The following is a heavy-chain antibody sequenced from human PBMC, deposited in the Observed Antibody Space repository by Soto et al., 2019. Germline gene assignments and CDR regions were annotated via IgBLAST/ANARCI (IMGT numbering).Heavy chain of an antibody. V-gene: IGHV4-39*01. CDR1: GGSISSSSYY. D-gene: IGHD6-13*01. Sequence: QLQLQESGPGLVKPSETLSLTCTVSGGSISSSSYYWGWIRQPPGKGLEWIGSIYYSGSTYYNPSLKSRVTISVDTSKNQFSLKLSSVTAADTAVYYCARTGIAAAGTSNAIGYWGQGTLVTVSS. CDR2: IYYSGST. CDR3: ARTGIAAAGTSNAIGY. J-gene: IGHJ4*02.